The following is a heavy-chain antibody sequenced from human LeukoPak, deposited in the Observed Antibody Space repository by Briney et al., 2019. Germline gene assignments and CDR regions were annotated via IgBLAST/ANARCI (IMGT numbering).Heavy chain of an antibody. D-gene: IGHD5-12*01. V-gene: IGHV4-61*02. Sequence: SETLSLTCTVSGGSISSGSYYWSWIRQPAGKGLEWIGRIYTSGSTNYNPSLKGRVTISVDTSKNQFSLKLSSVTAADTAVYYCARDGVDIVATSEGGFFDYWGQGTLVTVSS. J-gene: IGHJ4*02. CDR2: IYTSGST. CDR3: ARDGVDIVATSEGGFFDY. CDR1: GGSISSGSYY.